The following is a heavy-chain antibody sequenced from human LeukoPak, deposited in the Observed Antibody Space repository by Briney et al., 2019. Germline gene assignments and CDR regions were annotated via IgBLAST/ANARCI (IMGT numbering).Heavy chain of an antibody. CDR3: ARFSLNAFDI. V-gene: IGHV4-59*01. Sequence: SETLSLTCTVSGGSISTYYWSWIRQPPGKGLEWIGYIYYSGSTNYNPSLKSRVTISVDTSKNQFSLKLSSVTAADTAVYYCARFSLNAFDIWGQGTMVTVSS. D-gene: IGHD4/OR15-4a*01. J-gene: IGHJ3*02. CDR2: IYYSGST. CDR1: GGSISTYY.